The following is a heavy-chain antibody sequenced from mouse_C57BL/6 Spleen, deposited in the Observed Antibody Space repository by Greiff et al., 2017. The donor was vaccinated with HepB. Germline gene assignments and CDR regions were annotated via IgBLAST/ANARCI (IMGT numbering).Heavy chain of an antibody. Sequence: VQLKQSGAELVRPGASVKLSCTASGFNIKDYYMHWVKQRPEQGLEWIGWIDPENGDTEYASKFQGKATITADTSSNTAYLQLSSLTSEDTAVYYCIYGSSYVAWFAYWGQGTLVTVSA. J-gene: IGHJ3*01. CDR2: IDPENGDT. D-gene: IGHD1-1*01. CDR1: GFNIKDYY. CDR3: IYGSSYVAWFAY. V-gene: IGHV14-4*01.